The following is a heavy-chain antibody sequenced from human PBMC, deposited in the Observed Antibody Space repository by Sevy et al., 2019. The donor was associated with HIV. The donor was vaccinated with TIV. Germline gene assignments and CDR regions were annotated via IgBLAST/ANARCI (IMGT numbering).Heavy chain of an antibody. CDR2: TYYRSKWYN. CDR3: ARLGATPEPGGNWFDP. V-gene: IGHV6-1*01. CDR1: GDSVSSNSAA. D-gene: IGHD1-26*01. Sequence: SQTLSLTCAISGDSVSSNSAAWNWIRQSPSRGLEWLGRTYYRSKWYNDYAVSVKSRITINPDTSKNQFSLQLNSVTPEDKAVYYCARLGATPEPGGNWFDPWGQGTLVTVSS. J-gene: IGHJ5*02.